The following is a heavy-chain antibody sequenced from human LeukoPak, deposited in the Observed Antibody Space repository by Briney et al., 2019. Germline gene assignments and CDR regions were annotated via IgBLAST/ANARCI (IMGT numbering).Heavy chain of an antibody. V-gene: IGHV1-69*01. CDR1: GGTFSSYA. D-gene: IGHD3-9*01. CDR2: IIPIFGTA. Sequence: GSSVKVSCKASGGTFSSYAISWVRQAPGQGLEWMGGIIPIFGTANYAQKFQGRVTITADESTSTAYMELSSLRSEDRAVYYCARGGDILTGQFFFDYWGQGTLVTVSS. J-gene: IGHJ4*02. CDR3: ARGGDILTGQFFFDY.